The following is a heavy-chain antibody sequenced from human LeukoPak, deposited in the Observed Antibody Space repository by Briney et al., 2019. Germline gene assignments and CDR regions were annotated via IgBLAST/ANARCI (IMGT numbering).Heavy chain of an antibody. CDR3: ARHSEPTEAFVS. J-gene: IGHJ5*01. D-gene: IGHD1-26*01. Sequence: GESLRISWKGSGYSFTRYLITWVRQMPGKGLEWMGSIDPSDSYTNYSPSFQGHVTISADKSISTAYLQWSSLKASDTAMYYCARHSEPTEAFVSWGQGTLVTVSS. CDR1: GYSFTRYL. CDR2: IDPSDSYT. V-gene: IGHV5-10-1*01.